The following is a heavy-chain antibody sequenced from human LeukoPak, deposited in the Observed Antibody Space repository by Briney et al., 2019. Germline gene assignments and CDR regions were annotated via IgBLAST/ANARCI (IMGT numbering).Heavy chain of an antibody. D-gene: IGHD6-13*01. J-gene: IGHJ6*02. CDR2: IYYSGST. CDR3: ARNLGLYSSSAAGMDV. CDR1: GGSFSSYY. V-gene: IGHV4-59*01. Sequence: SETLSLTCTVSGGSFSSYYWSWIRQPPGKGLEWIGYIYYSGSTNYNPFLKSRVPISVDPSKNQFSLKLSSVTAADTAVYYCARNLGLYSSSAAGMDVWGQGTTVTVSS.